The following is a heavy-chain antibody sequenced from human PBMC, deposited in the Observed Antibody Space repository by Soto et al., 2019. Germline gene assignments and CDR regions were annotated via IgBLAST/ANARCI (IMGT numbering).Heavy chain of an antibody. CDR2: IYYSGST. J-gene: IGHJ4*02. Sequence: SETLSLTCTVSGGSISSGGYYWSWIRQHPGKGLEWIGYIYYSGSTYYNPSLKSRVTISVDRSKNQFSLKLSSVTAADTAVYYCARHFSVDYVDYWGQGALVTVSS. CDR3: ARHFSVDYVDY. V-gene: IGHV4-39*01. CDR1: GGSISSGGYY.